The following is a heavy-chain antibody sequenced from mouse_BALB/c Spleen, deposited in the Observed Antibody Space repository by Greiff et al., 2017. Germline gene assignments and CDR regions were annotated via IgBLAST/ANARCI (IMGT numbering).Heavy chain of an antibody. Sequence: DVHLVESGGGLVKPGGSRKLSCAASGFTFSDYGMAWVRQAPGKGPEWVAFISNLAYSIYYADTVTGRFTISRENAKNTLYLEMSSLRSEDTAMYYCARAYYGSSFDYFDYWGQGTTLTVSS. J-gene: IGHJ2*01. V-gene: IGHV5-15*02. D-gene: IGHD1-1*01. CDR1: GFTFSDYG. CDR2: ISNLAYSI. CDR3: ARAYYGSSFDYFDY.